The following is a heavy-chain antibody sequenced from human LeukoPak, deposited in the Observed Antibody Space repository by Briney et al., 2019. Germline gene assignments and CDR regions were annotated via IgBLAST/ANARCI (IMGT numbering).Heavy chain of an antibody. J-gene: IGHJ5*02. CDR2: IYYSGST. D-gene: IGHD3-22*01. Sequence: SETLSLTCTVSGGSISSSSYFWGWIRQPPGKGLEWIGSIYYSGSTYYNPSLKSRVTLSVDTSKNQFSLKLSSVTAADTAVYYCAREKIGYYDGSGRGWFGPWGQGTLVTVSS. V-gene: IGHV4-39*07. CDR3: AREKIGYYDGSGRGWFGP. CDR1: GGSISSSSYF.